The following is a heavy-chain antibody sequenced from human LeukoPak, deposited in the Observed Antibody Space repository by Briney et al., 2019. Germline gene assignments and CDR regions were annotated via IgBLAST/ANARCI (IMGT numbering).Heavy chain of an antibody. CDR2: FNPSGGST. D-gene: IGHD6-13*01. V-gene: IGHV1-46*01. J-gene: IGHJ4*02. Sequence: GASVKVSCKASGYTFTSYYMHWVRQAPGQGLEWMGIFNPSGGSTSYAQKFQGRVTMTRDTSTSTVYMELSSLRSEDTAVYYCARDWFRQQLVRGLLLHWGQGTLVTVSS. CDR3: ARDWFRQQLVRGLLLH. CDR1: GYTFTSYY.